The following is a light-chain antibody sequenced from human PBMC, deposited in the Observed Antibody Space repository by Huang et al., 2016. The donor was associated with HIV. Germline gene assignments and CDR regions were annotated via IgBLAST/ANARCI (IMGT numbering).Light chain of an antibody. J-gene: IGKJ4*01. CDR1: QSVLYSSNNKNY. Sequence: DIVMTQSPDSLAVSLGERATINCKSSQSVLYSSNNKNYLAWYQQKPGQPPKQLIYWASTRESGVPDRFSGSGSATDFTLTISSLQAADVAIYYCQQYYTTPLTFGGGTKVEIK. CDR2: WAS. V-gene: IGKV4-1*01. CDR3: QQYYTTPLT.